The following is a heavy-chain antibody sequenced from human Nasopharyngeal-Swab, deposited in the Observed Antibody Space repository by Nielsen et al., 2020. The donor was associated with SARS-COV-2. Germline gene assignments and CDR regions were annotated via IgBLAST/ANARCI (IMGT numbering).Heavy chain of an antibody. CDR3: AKARITMIVEPDY. Sequence: WIRQSPGKGLERVSAISGSGGSTYYADSVKGRFTISRYNSKNTLYLQMNSLRAEDTAVYYCAKARITMIVEPDYWGQGTLVTVSS. V-gene: IGHV3-23*01. D-gene: IGHD3-22*01. J-gene: IGHJ4*02. CDR2: ISGSGGST.